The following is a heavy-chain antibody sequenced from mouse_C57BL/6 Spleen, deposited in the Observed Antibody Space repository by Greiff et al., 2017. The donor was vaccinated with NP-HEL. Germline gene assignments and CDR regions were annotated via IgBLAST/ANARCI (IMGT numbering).Heavy chain of an antibody. CDR1: GYSFTSYY. CDR2: IYPGSGNT. Sequence: VKLQQSGPELVKPGASVKISCKASGYSFTSYYIHWVKQRPGQGLEWIGWIYPGSGNTKYNEKFKGKATLTADTSSSTAYMQLSSLTSEDSAVYYCAGGALLDYAMDYWGQGTSVTVSS. D-gene: IGHD2-1*01. CDR3: AGGALLDYAMDY. J-gene: IGHJ4*01. V-gene: IGHV1-66*01.